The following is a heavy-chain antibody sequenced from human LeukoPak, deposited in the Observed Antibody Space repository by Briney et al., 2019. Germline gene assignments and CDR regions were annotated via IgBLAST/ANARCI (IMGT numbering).Heavy chain of an antibody. J-gene: IGHJ3*02. Sequence: PGWSLRLSCAAAECTCVSFAGSWIIKNPGKGLEWVSAISGSGGSTYYADSVKGRFTISRDNPKNTLYLQMNSQRAEDTAVYYCAKDSRSAVRGTFDIWGQGTMVTVSS. V-gene: IGHV3-23*01. D-gene: IGHD3-10*01. CDR1: ECTCVSFA. CDR3: AKDSRSAVRGTFDI. CDR2: ISGSGGST.